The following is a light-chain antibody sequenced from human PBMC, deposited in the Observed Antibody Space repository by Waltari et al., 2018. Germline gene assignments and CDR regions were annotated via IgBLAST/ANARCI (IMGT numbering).Light chain of an antibody. CDR1: QSVSPN. V-gene: IGKV3-15*01. J-gene: IGKJ1*01. CDR3: QQYNNWPPGA. CDR2: GAS. Sequence: CRASQSVSPNLAWYQQKPGQAPRRLSHGASTRATGIPARFSGSGSGTECTLTISSLQSEDFAVYYCQQYNNWPPGAFGQGTKVEIK.